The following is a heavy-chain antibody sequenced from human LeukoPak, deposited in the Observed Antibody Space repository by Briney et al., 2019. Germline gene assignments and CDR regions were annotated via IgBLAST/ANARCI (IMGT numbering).Heavy chain of an antibody. J-gene: IGHJ4*02. CDR3: ARDRQIVVVTAILN. D-gene: IGHD2-21*02. V-gene: IGHV3-30-3*01. Sequence: GGSLRLSCAASGFTFSSYAMHWVRQAPGKGLEWVAVISYDGSNKYYADSVTGRFTISRDNSKNTLYLQMNSLRAEDTAVYYCARDRQIVVVTAILNWGQGTLVTVSS. CDR1: GFTFSSYA. CDR2: ISYDGSNK.